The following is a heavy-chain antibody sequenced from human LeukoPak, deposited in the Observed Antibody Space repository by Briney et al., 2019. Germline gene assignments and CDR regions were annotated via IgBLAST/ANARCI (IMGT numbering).Heavy chain of an antibody. D-gene: IGHD3-9*01. CDR3: ARRFRFRLRHFDWLSAAFDI. V-gene: IGHV4-34*01. J-gene: IGHJ3*02. Sequence: SETLSLTCAVYGGSFSGYYWSWIRQPPGKGLEWIGEINHSGSTNYNPSLKSRVTISVDTSKNQFSLKLSSVTAADTAVYYCARRFRFRLRHFDWLSAAFDIWGQGTMVTVSS. CDR2: INHSGST. CDR1: GGSFSGYY.